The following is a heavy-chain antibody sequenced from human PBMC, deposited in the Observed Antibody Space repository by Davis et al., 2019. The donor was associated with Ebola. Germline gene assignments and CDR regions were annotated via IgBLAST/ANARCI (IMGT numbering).Heavy chain of an antibody. CDR1: GFTFSGSA. Sequence: GGSLRLSCAASGFTFSGSAMHWVRQASGKGLEWVGRIRSKANSYATAYAASVKGRFTISRDDSKNTAYLQMNSLKTEDTAVYYCTTDPIVTTIQGDAFDIWGQGTMVTVSS. D-gene: IGHD5-12*01. CDR3: TTDPIVTTIQGDAFDI. J-gene: IGHJ3*02. V-gene: IGHV3-73*01. CDR2: IRSKANSYAT.